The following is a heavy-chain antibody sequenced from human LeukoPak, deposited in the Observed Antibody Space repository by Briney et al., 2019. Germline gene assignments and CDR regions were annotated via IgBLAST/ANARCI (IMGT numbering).Heavy chain of an antibody. CDR3: ARDLDSGSLDY. CDR2: ISYDGSNK. Sequence: SGGSLRLSCAASGFTFSSYAMHWVRQAPGKGLEWVAVISYDGSNKYYADSVKGQFTISRDNSKNTLYLQMNSLRAEDTAVYYCARDLDSGSLDYWGQGTLVTVSS. V-gene: IGHV3-30-3*01. J-gene: IGHJ4*02. D-gene: IGHD1-26*01. CDR1: GFTFSSYA.